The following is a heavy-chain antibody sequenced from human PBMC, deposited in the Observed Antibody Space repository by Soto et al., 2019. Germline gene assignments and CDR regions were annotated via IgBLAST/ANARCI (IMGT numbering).Heavy chain of an antibody. CDR3: ARERYQVISDGMDV. J-gene: IGHJ6*02. CDR2: INPQTGGT. CDR1: GYTFTGYY. Sequence: ASVKVSCKSSGYTFTGYYIHWVREAPGQGLEWMGWINPQTGGTSYAQKFQGRVTLSRDTSINTAYLELSRLTFDDAAVYFCARERYQVISDGMDVWGQGTTVTVSS. V-gene: IGHV1-2*02. D-gene: IGHD2-2*01.